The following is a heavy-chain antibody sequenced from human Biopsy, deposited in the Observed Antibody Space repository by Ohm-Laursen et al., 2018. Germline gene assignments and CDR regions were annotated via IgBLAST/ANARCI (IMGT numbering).Heavy chain of an antibody. D-gene: IGHD6-13*01. CDR2: ITQSGST. V-gene: IGHV4-34*01. CDR3: ARVPLPGIGAAYQGRFLYGMDV. CDR1: GWSFNGYF. J-gene: IGHJ6*02. Sequence: TLSLTCAVYGWSFNGYFWSWIRQTPGKGREWIGDITQSGSTNYSTSLKSRVTISVDTAKKQFSLSLRSVTAADTAVYYCARVPLPGIGAAYQGRFLYGMDVWGQGTTVSVSS.